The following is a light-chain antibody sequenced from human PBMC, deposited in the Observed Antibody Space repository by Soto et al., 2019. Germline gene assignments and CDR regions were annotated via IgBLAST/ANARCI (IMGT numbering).Light chain of an antibody. CDR3: QQRSNWPPT. J-gene: IGKJ5*01. Sequence: ETVLTHSPATLSLYPGERATLSCRASQSVSSYLAWYQQKPGQAPRLLIYDASNRATGIPARFSGSGSGTDFTLTISSLEPEDFAVYYCQQRSNWPPTFGQGTRLEI. CDR2: DAS. V-gene: IGKV3-11*01. CDR1: QSVSSY.